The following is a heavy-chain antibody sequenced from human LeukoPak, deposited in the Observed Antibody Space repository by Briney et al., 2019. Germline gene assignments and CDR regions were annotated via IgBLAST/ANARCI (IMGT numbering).Heavy chain of an antibody. CDR2: IYYSGST. Sequence: PSETLSLTCTVSGGSISSSSYYWGWIRQPPGKGLEWIGSIYYSGSTYYNPSLKSRVTISVDTSKNQFSLKLSSVTAADTAVYYCARLVGPPGFDYWGQGTLVTVSS. CDR3: ARLVGPPGFDY. J-gene: IGHJ4*02. CDR1: GGSISSSSYY. V-gene: IGHV4-39*01.